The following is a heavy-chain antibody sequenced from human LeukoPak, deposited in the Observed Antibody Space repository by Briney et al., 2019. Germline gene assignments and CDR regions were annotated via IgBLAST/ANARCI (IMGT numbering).Heavy chain of an antibody. Sequence: ASVKVSCKASGGTFSSYAISWVRQAPGQGLEWMGGIIPIFGTANYAQKFQGRVTITTDESTSTAYMELSSLRSEDTAVYYCARDGNALVRGVLYDAFYIWGQGTMVTVSS. CDR2: IIPIFGTA. J-gene: IGHJ3*02. V-gene: IGHV1-69*05. CDR3: ARDGNALVRGVLYDAFYI. CDR1: GGTFSSYA. D-gene: IGHD3-10*01.